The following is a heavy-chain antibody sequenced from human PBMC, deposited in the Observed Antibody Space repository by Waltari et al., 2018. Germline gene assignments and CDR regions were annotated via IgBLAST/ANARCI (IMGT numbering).Heavy chain of an antibody. CDR2: ISRSSNYM. CDR3: ARARGQGTSYYYYMDV. CDR1: GFTFSPFS. Sequence: EMQLVESGGGLVKPGGSLRLSCVASGFTFSPFSMNWVRQAPGKGLGWVSSISRSSNYMYYADSVRGRFSIARDNANNALFLDISSPRGEDTAVYYCARARGQGTSYYYYMDVWGKGTTVTVSS. J-gene: IGHJ6*03. V-gene: IGHV3-21*01. D-gene: IGHD1-1*01.